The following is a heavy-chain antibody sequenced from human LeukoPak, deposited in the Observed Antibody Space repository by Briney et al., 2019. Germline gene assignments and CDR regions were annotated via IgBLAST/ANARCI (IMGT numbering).Heavy chain of an antibody. D-gene: IGHD2-15*01. J-gene: IGHJ6*02. CDR1: GGSISSGGYY. CDR3: ARDQPLYCSGGSCYSEDYYYGMDV. Sequence: PSETLSLTCTVSGGSISSGGYYWSWIRQHPGKGLEWIGYIYYSGSTYYNPSLKSRVTISVDTSKNQFSLKLSSVTAADTAVYYCARDQPLYCSGGSCYSEDYYYGMDVWGQGTTVTVSS. CDR2: IYYSGST. V-gene: IGHV4-31*03.